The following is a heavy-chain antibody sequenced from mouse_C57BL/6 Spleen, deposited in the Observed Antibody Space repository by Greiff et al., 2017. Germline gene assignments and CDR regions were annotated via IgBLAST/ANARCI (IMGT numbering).Heavy chain of an antibody. CDR1: GYTFTDYE. CDR2: IDPETGGT. V-gene: IGHV1-15*01. CDR3: SDTLTGGGAMDY. Sequence: VQLQQSGAELVRPGASVTLSCKASGYTFTDYEMHWVKQTPVHGLEWIGAIDPETGGTAYNQKFKGKAILTADKSSSTAYMELRSLTSEDSAVYYCSDTLTGGGAMDYWGQGTSVTVSS. J-gene: IGHJ4*01. D-gene: IGHD4-1*01.